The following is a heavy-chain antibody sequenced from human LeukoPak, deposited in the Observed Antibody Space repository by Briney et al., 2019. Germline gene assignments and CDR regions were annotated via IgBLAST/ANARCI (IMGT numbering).Heavy chain of an antibody. CDR3: ARSIAPVGDDYFDY. V-gene: IGHV6-1*01. CDR2: TFYRSKWYN. Sequence: SQTLSLTCAISGDSVSSNIAAWNWIRQSPSRGLEWLGRTFYRSKWYNDYAVSVRSRITVNPDTSKNQFSLQLNSVTPEDTAVYYCARSIAPVGDDYFDYWGQGAPVTVSS. J-gene: IGHJ4*02. CDR1: GDSVSSNIAA. D-gene: IGHD6-6*01.